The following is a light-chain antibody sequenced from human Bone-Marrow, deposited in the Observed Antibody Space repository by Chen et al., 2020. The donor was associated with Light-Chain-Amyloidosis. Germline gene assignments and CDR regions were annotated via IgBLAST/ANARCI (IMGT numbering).Light chain of an antibody. CDR2: DDS. J-gene: IGLJ3*02. Sequence: SYVLTQPSSVSVAPGQTATIACGGNNIGSTSVHWYQQTPGQAPLLVVYDDSDRPSGVPGGLSGSDSGNTASLTISRVEVGDEADCYGQVWDRSSDRPVFGGGTKLTVL. CDR3: QVWDRSSDRPV. V-gene: IGLV3-21*02. CDR1: NIGSTS.